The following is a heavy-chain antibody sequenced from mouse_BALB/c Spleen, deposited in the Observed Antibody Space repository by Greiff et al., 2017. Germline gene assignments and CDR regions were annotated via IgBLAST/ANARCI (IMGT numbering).Heavy chain of an antibody. CDR3: ARRYDYAMDY. CDR2: ISSGGSYT. Sequence: EVQVVESGGGLVKPGGSLKLSCAASGFTFSSYAMSWVRQSPEKRLEWVAEISSGGSYTYYPDTVTGRFTISRDNAKNTLYLEMSSLRSEDTAMYYCARRYDYAMDYWGQGTSVTVSS. J-gene: IGHJ4*01. D-gene: IGHD2-14*01. CDR1: GFTFSSYA. V-gene: IGHV5-9-4*01.